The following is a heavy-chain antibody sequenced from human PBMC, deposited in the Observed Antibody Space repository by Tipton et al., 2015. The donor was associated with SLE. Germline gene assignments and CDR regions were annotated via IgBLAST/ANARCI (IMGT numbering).Heavy chain of an antibody. D-gene: IGHD3-22*01. Sequence: QSGPEVKKPGASVKVSCKASGYTFTSYGISWVRQAPGQGLEWMGWISAYNGNTNYAQKLQGRVTMTTDTSTSTAYMELRGLRSDGTAVYYCARDGYYECYYYGMDVWGQGTTVTVSS. J-gene: IGHJ6*02. CDR3: ARDGYYECYYYGMDV. CDR2: ISAYNGNT. CDR1: GYTFTSYG. V-gene: IGHV1-18*01.